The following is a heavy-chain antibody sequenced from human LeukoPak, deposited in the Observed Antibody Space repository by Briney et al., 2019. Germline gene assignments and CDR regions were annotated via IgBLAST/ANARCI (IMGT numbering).Heavy chain of an antibody. J-gene: IGHJ4*02. CDR3: ARRNDYGDPFDY. Sequence: GESLKISCKGSENNFVNHWIGWVCQRPGKGLECMGIIYPSDPDTRYNPSFQGHVAFSADKSNNTAYLQWSSLEASDTAIYYCARRNDYGDPFDYWGQGTLVTVSS. D-gene: IGHD4/OR15-4a*01. CDR1: ENNFVNHW. V-gene: IGHV5-51*01. CDR2: IYPSDPDT.